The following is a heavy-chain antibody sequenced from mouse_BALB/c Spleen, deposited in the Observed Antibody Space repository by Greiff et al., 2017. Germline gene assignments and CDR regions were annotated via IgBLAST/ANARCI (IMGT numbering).Heavy chain of an antibody. D-gene: IGHD2-1*01. CDR3: ARHYGNHYYAMDY. CDR2: ISSGGGST. V-gene: IGHV5-12-1*01. Sequence: EVMLVESGGGLVKPGGSLKLSCAASGFAFSSYDMSWVRQTPEKRLEWVAYISSGGGSTYYPDTVKGRFTISRDNAKNTLYLQMSSLKSEDTAMYYCARHYGNHYYAMDYWGQGTSVTVSS. J-gene: IGHJ4*01. CDR1: GFAFSSYD.